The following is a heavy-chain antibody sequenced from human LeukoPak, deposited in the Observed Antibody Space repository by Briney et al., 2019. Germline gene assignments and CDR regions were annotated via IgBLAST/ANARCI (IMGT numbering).Heavy chain of an antibody. Sequence: QPGGSLRLSCAASGFTFSSYSMNWVRQAPGKGLEWVSYISSSSSTIYYADSVKGRFTISRDNAKNSLYLQMNSLRAEDTAVYYCARSRDGYNYDYWGQGTLVTVPS. V-gene: IGHV3-48*04. J-gene: IGHJ4*02. CDR3: ARSRDGYNYDY. CDR2: ISSSSSTI. CDR1: GFTFSSYS. D-gene: IGHD5-24*01.